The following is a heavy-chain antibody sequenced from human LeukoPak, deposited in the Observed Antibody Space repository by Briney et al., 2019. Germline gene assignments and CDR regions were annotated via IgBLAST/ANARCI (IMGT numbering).Heavy chain of an antibody. Sequence: GASGKVSCKASGYTFTSYGISWLRQAPGLGLEGMGWISAYNGNTNYAQKLQGRVTMTTDTSTSTAYMELRSLRSDDTAVYYCARDWLQLLLYGMDVWGKGTTVTVSS. CDR3: ARDWLQLLLYGMDV. CDR1: GYTFTSYG. D-gene: IGHD5-18*01. J-gene: IGHJ6*04. CDR2: ISAYNGNT. V-gene: IGHV1-18*04.